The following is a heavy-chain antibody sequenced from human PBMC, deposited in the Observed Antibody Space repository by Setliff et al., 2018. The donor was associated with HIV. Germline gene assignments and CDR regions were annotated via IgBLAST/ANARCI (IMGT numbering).Heavy chain of an antibody. Sequence: PGGSLRLSCAANGFSFSSYAMSWVRQAPGKGLEWVSGIGGSGGSTYYADSVKGRFTMSRDYSKNTIYLQMSSPRAEDSAVYYCAKSASWDLRGWLHWGQGTLVTVSS. CDR3: AKSASWDLRGWLH. V-gene: IGHV3-23*01. CDR2: IGGSGGST. D-gene: IGHD6-19*01. J-gene: IGHJ4*02. CDR1: GFSFSSYA.